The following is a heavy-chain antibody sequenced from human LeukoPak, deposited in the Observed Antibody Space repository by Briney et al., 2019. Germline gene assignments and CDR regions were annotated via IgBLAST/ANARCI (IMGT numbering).Heavy chain of an antibody. V-gene: IGHV3-23*01. J-gene: IGHJ4*02. D-gene: IGHD3-10*01. CDR2: ISGSGGST. CDR1: GFTFSSYA. CDR3: ARAGGSGSEPLDY. Sequence: GGSLRLSCAASGFTFSSYAMSWVRQAPGKGLEWVSAISGSGGSTYYADSVKGRFTISRDNSKNTLYLQMNSLRAEDTAVYYCARAGGSGSEPLDYWGQGTLVTVSS.